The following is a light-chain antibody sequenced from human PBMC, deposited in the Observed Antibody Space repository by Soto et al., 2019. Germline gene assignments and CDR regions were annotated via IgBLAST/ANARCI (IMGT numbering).Light chain of an antibody. J-gene: IGLJ3*02. CDR2: EVS. Sequence: QSALTQPASVSGSPGQSITISCTGTSSDVGGYNYVSWYQQHPGKAPKLMIYEVSNRPSGVSNRFSGSKSGNTASMTISRIQAEDEADYSCSSYTSSSTRVFGGGTKLTVL. CDR3: SSYTSSSTRV. V-gene: IGLV2-14*01. CDR1: SSDVGGYNY.